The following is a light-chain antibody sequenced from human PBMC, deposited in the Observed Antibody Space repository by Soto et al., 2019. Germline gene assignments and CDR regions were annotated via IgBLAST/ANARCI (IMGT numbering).Light chain of an antibody. J-gene: IGLJ3*02. CDR1: SSNIGAVFD. Sequence: QSVLTQPPSVSGAPGQRVTISCTGSSSNIGAVFDVHWYQQLPGTAPKLLIYANTNRPSGVPDRFSGSKSGTSASLAITGLQAEDEADYYCQSYDNSLSAGVFGGGTKLTVL. CDR3: QSYDNSLSAGV. CDR2: ANT. V-gene: IGLV1-40*01.